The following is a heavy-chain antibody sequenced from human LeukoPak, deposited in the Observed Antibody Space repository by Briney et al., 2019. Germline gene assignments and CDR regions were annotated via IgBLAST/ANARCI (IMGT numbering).Heavy chain of an antibody. CDR2: IIPILGIA. Sequence: XFSSXXISWVRQAPGQGLEWMGRIIPILGIANYAQKFQGRVTITADKSTSTAYMELSSLRSEDTAVYYCARALYDSSGYYYGASDYGMDVWGQGTTVTVSS. D-gene: IGHD3-22*01. J-gene: IGHJ6*02. CDR1: XFSSXX. CDR3: ARALYDSSGYYYGASDYGMDV. V-gene: IGHV1-69*04.